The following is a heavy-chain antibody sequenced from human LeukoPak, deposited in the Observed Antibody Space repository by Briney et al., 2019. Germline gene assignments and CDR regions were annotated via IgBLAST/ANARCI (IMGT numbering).Heavy chain of an antibody. J-gene: IGHJ1*01. D-gene: IGHD6-13*01. CDR1: GFTFSSYA. V-gene: IGHV3-23*01. CDR3: AKGVAAAASAEYFQH. CDR2: ISGSGGST. Sequence: SGGSLRLSCAASGFTFSSYAVSWVRQAPGKGLEWVSAISGSGGSTYYADSVKGRFTISRDNSKNTLYLQMNSLRAEDTAVYYCAKGVAAAASAEYFQHWGQGTVVTVSA.